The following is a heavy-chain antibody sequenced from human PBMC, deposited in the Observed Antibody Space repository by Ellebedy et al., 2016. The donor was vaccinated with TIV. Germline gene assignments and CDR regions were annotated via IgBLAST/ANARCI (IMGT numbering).Heavy chain of an antibody. Sequence: GGSLRLSCAASGFSFRSYWMSWVRQAPGKGLGWVANIYQDGSDQYYVDSVKGRFTISRDNANKSLFLQMNSLRVEDTAVYYCARRGSYGDYAVQVNSWFDTWGQGTLVTVSS. CDR3: ARRGSYGDYAVQVNSWFDT. D-gene: IGHD4-17*01. J-gene: IGHJ5*02. CDR1: GFSFRSYW. V-gene: IGHV3-7*01. CDR2: IYQDGSDQ.